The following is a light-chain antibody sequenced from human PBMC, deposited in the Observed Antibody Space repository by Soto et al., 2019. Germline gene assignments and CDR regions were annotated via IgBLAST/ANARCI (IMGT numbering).Light chain of an antibody. CDR3: CSYTTSNTRQIV. CDR2: DVS. CDR1: SSDVGGYNY. V-gene: IGLV2-14*03. J-gene: IGLJ1*01. Sequence: QSALTQPASVSGSPGQSITISCTGTSSDVGGYNYVSWYQQHPGKAPKFMIYDVSSRPSGVSNRFSGSKSGNTASLTISGLHAEDEADYYCCSYTTSNTRQIVFGTGTKLTV.